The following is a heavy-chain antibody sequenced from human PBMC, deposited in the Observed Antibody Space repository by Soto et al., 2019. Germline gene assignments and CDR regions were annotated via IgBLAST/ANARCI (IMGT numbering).Heavy chain of an antibody. D-gene: IGHD6-13*01. CDR1: GFTFSSYD. CDR2: IGTAGDT. CDR3: ARARLGIAAAGTPLFDY. J-gene: IGHJ4*02. V-gene: IGHV3-13*01. Sequence: GGSLRLSCAASGFTFSSYDMHWVRQATGKGLEWVSAIGTAGDTYYPGSVKDRFTISRENAKNSLYLQMNSLRAGDTAVYYCARARLGIAAAGTPLFDYWGQGTLVTVSS.